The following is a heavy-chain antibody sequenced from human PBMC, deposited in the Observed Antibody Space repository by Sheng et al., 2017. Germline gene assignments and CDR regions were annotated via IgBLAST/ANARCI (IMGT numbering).Heavy chain of an antibody. CDR3: AKAGRQWHDYYYMDV. J-gene: IGHJ6*03. D-gene: IGHD6-19*01. CDR2: IRYDGSNK. Sequence: QVQLVESGGGVVQPGGSLRLSCAASGFTFSSYGMHWVRQAPGKGLEWVAFIRYDGSNKYYADSVKGRFTISRDNSKNTLYLQMNSLRAEDTAVYYCAKAGRQWHDYYYMDVWGKGTTVTVSS. CDR1: GFTFSSYG. V-gene: IGHV3-30*02.